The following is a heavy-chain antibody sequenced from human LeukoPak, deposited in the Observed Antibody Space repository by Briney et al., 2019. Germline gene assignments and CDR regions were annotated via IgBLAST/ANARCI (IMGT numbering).Heavy chain of an antibody. J-gene: IGHJ4*02. CDR1: GFTVSSNY. V-gene: IGHV3-53*01. Sequence: GGSLRLSCAASGFTVSSNYMSWVRQAPGKGLEWVSVIYSGGSTYYADSVKGRFTISRDNSKNTLYLQMNSLRAEDTAVYYCARDRVGATTNFDYWGQGTLVTVSS. D-gene: IGHD1-26*01. CDR2: IYSGGST. CDR3: ARDRVGATTNFDY.